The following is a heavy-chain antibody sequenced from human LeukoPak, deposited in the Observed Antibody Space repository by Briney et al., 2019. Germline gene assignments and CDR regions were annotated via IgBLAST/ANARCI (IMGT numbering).Heavy chain of an antibody. Sequence: GGSLRLSCAASGFTFSSYAMHRVRQAPGKGLEWVAVISYDGSNKYYADSVKGRFTISRDNSKNTLYLQMNSLRAEDTAVYYCARDGSCSSTSCLYYYYYGMDVWGQGTTVTVSS. CDR1: GFTFSSYA. V-gene: IGHV3-30-3*01. CDR2: ISYDGSNK. CDR3: ARDGSCSSTSCLYYYYYGMDV. D-gene: IGHD2-2*01. J-gene: IGHJ6*02.